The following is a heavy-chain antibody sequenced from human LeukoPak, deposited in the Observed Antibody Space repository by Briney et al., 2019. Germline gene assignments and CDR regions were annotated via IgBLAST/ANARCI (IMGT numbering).Heavy chain of an antibody. CDR2: INSDGSST. CDR1: GFTFSSYW. Sequence: GGSLRLSCAASGFTFSSYWMHWVRQAPGKGLVWVSRINSDGSSTSYADSVKGRFTISRDNAKNTLYLQMNSLRAEDTAVYYCARVGFVVVPAARGYYYYMDVWGKGTTVTVSS. J-gene: IGHJ6*03. V-gene: IGHV3-74*01. D-gene: IGHD2-2*01. CDR3: ARVGFVVVPAARGYYYYMDV.